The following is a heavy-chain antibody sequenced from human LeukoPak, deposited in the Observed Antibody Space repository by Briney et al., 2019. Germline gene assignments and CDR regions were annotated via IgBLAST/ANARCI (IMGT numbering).Heavy chain of an antibody. Sequence: PGGSLRLSCAASGFTFNNYNMNWVRQAPGKALEWVSSITSSGTYIFYADSVKGRFTISRDNAKNSLYLQMNSLGPEDTAVYYCARDSSGWLGFDYWGQGTLVTVSS. CDR3: ARDSSGWLGFDY. CDR2: ITSSGTYI. J-gene: IGHJ4*02. CDR1: GFTFNNYN. D-gene: IGHD6-19*01. V-gene: IGHV3-21*01.